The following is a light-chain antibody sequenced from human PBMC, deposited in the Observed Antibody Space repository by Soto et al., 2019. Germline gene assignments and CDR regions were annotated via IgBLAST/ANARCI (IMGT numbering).Light chain of an antibody. CDR3: QQVKSYPRT. CDR1: QAITNN. J-gene: IGKJ4*01. CDR2: EES. V-gene: IGKV1-9*01. Sequence: IHLTQSPSSLSASFGDRVTITCRASQAITNNLAWYQQKPGNPPRLLIYEESTLHSGVPSRFSGRKVGTQFILTIDSLQPEDFATYYCQQVKSYPRTFGGGTKVDI.